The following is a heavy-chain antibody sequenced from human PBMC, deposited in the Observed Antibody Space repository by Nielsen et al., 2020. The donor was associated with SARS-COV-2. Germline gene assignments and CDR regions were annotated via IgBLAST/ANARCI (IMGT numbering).Heavy chain of an antibody. CDR3: ARDLRYSSSWQSGLYYYYYGMDV. CDR1: GGSIGSYY. J-gene: IGHJ6*02. D-gene: IGHD6-13*01. CDR2: IYYSGST. V-gene: IGHV4-59*01. Sequence: SETLSLTCTVSGGSIGSYYWSWIRQPPGKGLEWIGYIYYSGSTNYNPSLKSRVTISVDTSKNQFSLKLSSVTAADTAVYYCARDLRYSSSWQSGLYYYYYGMDVWGQGTTVTVSS.